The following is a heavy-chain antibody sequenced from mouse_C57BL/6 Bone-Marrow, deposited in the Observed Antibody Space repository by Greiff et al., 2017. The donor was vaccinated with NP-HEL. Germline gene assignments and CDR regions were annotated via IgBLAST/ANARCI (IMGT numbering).Heavy chain of an antibody. J-gene: IGHJ4*01. Sequence: DVKLQESGGGLVKPGGSLKLSCAASGFTFSSYAMSWVRQTPEKRLEWVATISDGGSYTYYPDNVKGRFTISRDNAKNNLYLQMSHLKSEDTAMYYCAREYYDYDGDYYAMDYWGQGTSVTVSS. CDR3: AREYYDYDGDYYAMDY. V-gene: IGHV5-4*01. D-gene: IGHD2-4*01. CDR1: GFTFSSYA. CDR2: ISDGGSYT.